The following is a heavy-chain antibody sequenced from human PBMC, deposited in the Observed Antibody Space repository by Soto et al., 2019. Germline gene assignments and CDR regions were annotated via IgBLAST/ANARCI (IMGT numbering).Heavy chain of an antibody. J-gene: IGHJ4*02. CDR3: ARAPTGGALNFDY. V-gene: IGHV4-31*11. Sequence: SETLSLTCDVSGDSIRSGDYYWSWIRHYPGKGLEWIGYIHYSGNTYYNPSLKSRVMISVYTSRNQFSLRLNSVTAADTAVYYCARAPTGGALNFDYWGQGTQVTVSS. CDR2: IHYSGNT. D-gene: IGHD1-26*01. CDR1: GDSIRSGDYY.